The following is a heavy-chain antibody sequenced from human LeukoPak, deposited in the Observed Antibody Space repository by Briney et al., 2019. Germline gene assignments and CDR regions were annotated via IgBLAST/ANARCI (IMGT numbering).Heavy chain of an antibody. CDR1: GATFSSYA. Sequence: ASVKSSCKASGATFSSYAISWVRQAPGQGLEWMGGIIPIFGTANYAQKFQGRVTITADESTSTAYMELSSLRSEDTAVYYCARGLLSYGAPSHFDYWGQGTLVTVSS. CDR3: ARGLLSYGAPSHFDY. V-gene: IGHV1-69*13. J-gene: IGHJ4*02. CDR2: IIPIFGTA. D-gene: IGHD4-17*01.